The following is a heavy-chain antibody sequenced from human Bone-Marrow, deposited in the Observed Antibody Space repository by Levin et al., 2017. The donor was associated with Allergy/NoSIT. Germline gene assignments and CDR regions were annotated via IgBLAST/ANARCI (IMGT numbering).Heavy chain of an antibody. CDR2: LYYTGMK. CDR3: ARVLGDSTTLYFDP. V-gene: IGHV4-39*07. J-gene: IGHJ4*02. CDR1: GGHVYTSDNY. Sequence: ASETLSLTCTVSGGHVYTSDNYWGWVRQTPGEGLEWIGSLYYTGMKYYNPSLKSRVTMSLDTPNSQFSLTLSSVTAADTAVYYCARVLGDSTTLYFDPWGQGTLVTVSS. D-gene: IGHD2/OR15-2a*01.